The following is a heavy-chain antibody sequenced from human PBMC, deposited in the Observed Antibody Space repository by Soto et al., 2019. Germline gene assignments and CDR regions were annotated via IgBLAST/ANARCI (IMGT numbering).Heavy chain of an antibody. J-gene: IGHJ6*02. CDR1: GFTFSSYA. D-gene: IGHD3-3*01. CDR2: ISYDGSNK. CDR3: ARDGNYDFWSGYYKYYYGMDV. Sequence: PGGSLRLSCAASGFTFSSYAMHWVRQAPGKGLEWVAVISYDGSNKYYADSVKGRFTISRDNSKNTLYLQMNSLRAEDTAVYYWARDGNYDFWSGYYKYYYGMDVWGQGTTVTVSS. V-gene: IGHV3-30-3*01.